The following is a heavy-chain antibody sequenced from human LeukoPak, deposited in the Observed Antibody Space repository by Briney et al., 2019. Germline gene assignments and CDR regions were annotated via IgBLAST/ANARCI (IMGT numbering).Heavy chain of an antibody. CDR1: GYTFTSYA. CDR2: INAGNGNT. V-gene: IGHV1-3*01. D-gene: IGHD4-17*01. J-gene: IGHJ4*02. CDR3: AREFGTVTLGYFDY. Sequence: ASVKVSCKASGYTFTSYAMHWVRQAPGQRLEWMGWINAGNGNTKYSQKFQGRVTITRDTSASTAYMELSSLRSEDTAVYHCAREFGTVTLGYFDYWGQGTLVTVSS.